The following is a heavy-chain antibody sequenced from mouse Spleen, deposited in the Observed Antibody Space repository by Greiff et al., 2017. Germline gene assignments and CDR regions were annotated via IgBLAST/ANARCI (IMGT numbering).Heavy chain of an antibody. CDR1: GYTFTSYV. D-gene: IGHD1-3*01. V-gene: IGHV1-14*01. Sequence: VQLQQSGPELVKPGASVKMSCKASGYTFTSYVMHWVKQKPGQGLEWIGYINPYNDGTKYNEKFKGKATLTSDKSSSTAYMELSSLTSEDSAVYYCAYLAKLYYFDYWGQGTTLTVSS. J-gene: IGHJ2*01. CDR3: AYLAKLYYFDY. CDR2: INPYNDGT.